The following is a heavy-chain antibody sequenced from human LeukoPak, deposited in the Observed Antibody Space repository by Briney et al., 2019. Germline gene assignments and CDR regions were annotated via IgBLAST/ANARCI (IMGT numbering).Heavy chain of an antibody. CDR2: IIPIFGTA. CDR1: GGTFSSYA. D-gene: IGHD3-16*02. V-gene: IGHV1-69*01. CDR3: ARERPGRGSLGELSLPH. J-gene: IGHJ4*02. Sequence: ASVKVSCKASGGTFSSYAISWVRQAPGQGLEWMGGIIPIFGTANYAQKFQGRVTITADESTSTAYMELSSLRSEDTAVYYCARERPGRGSLGELSLPHWGQGTLVTVSS.